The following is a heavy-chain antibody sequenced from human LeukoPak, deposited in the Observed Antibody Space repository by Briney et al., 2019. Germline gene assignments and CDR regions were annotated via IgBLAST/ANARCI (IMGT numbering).Heavy chain of an antibody. Sequence: SETLSLTCTVSGGSIRSSYYYWGWIRQPPGKGLEWIGSIYDSGSTNNNPSLKSRVTISVDTSKNQFSLKLSSVTAADTAVYYCARGWSSSSGRWFDPWGQGTLVTVSS. J-gene: IGHJ5*02. V-gene: IGHV4-39*07. CDR2: IYDSGST. D-gene: IGHD6-6*01. CDR1: GGSIRSSYYY. CDR3: ARGWSSSSGRWFDP.